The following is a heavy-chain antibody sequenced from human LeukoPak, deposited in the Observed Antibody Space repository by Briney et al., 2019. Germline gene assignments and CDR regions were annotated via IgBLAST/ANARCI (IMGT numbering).Heavy chain of an antibody. CDR1: GSTFRGYN. CDR2: ISSSSTYI. CDR3: ARDGFSYGPGAAMGY. Sequence: GGSLRLSCAASGSTFRGYNLNWVRQAPGKGLEWVSAISSSSTYIYYADSVKGRFTISRDNAKNSLYLQMNSLRAEDTAVYYCARDGFSYGPGAAMGYWGQGTLVTVSS. D-gene: IGHD5-18*01. J-gene: IGHJ4*02. V-gene: IGHV3-21*01.